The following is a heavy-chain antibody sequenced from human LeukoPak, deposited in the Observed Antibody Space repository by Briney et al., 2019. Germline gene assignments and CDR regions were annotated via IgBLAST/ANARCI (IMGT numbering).Heavy chain of an antibody. CDR2: ISPNSGGT. CDR1: GYTFTGYS. V-gene: IGHV1-2*02. D-gene: IGHD1-26*01. J-gene: IGHJ3*02. CDR3: ARDLASGSYNAFDI. Sequence: ASVKVSCKASGYTFTGYSMHWVRQAPGQRLEWMGWISPNSGGTNYAQKFQGRVTMTRDTSISTVYTELSSLRSDDTAVYYCARDLASGSYNAFDIWGQGTTVTVSS.